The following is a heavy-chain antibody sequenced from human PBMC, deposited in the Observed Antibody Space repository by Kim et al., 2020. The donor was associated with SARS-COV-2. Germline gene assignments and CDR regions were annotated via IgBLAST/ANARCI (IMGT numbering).Heavy chain of an antibody. V-gene: IGHV3-30-3*01. Sequence: GGSLRLSCAASGFTFSSYAMHWVRQAPGKGLEWVAVISYDGSNKYYADSVKGRFTISRDNSKNTLYLQMNSLRAEDTAVYYCASGTSGSYYAYFDYWGQGTLVTVSS. D-gene: IGHD1-26*01. CDR1: GFTFSSYA. CDR2: ISYDGSNK. CDR3: ASGTSGSYYAYFDY. J-gene: IGHJ4*02.